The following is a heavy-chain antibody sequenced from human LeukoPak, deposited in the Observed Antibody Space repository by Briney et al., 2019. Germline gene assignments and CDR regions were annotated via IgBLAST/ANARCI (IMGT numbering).Heavy chain of an antibody. J-gene: IGHJ4*02. CDR2: IIPILGIA. D-gene: IGHD5-12*01. V-gene: IGHV1-69*04. Sequence: SVKFSCNASGGTFSSYAISWLRQAPGQELEWMGRIIPILGIANYTHKFQGRVTITADKSTSTASMELSSLSSEDTAVYYCARSNSGYGLIDYWGKGTLVTVSS. CDR1: GGTFSSYA. CDR3: ARSNSGYGLIDY.